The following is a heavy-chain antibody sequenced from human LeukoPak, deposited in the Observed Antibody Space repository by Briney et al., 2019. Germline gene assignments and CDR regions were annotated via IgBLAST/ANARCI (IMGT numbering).Heavy chain of an antibody. J-gene: IGHJ6*02. V-gene: IGHV4-34*01. CDR3: ARGDSSGYYYYGMDV. Sequence: PSETLSLTCTVSGGSISSYYWSWIRQPPGKGLEWIGEINHSGSTNYNPSLKSRVTISVDTSKNQFSLKLSSVTAADTAVYYCARGDSSGYYYYGMDVWGQGTTVTISS. D-gene: IGHD3-22*01. CDR2: INHSGST. CDR1: GGSISSYY.